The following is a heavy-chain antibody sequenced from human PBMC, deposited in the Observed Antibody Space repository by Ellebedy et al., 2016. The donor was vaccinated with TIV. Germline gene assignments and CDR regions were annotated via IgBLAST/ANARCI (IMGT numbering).Heavy chain of an antibody. CDR1: GGSISNRDYY. V-gene: IGHV4-39*07. CDR2: IYYSGSS. J-gene: IGHJ5*02. CDR3: ARDPALPRGRFDT. Sequence: MPSETLSLTCTVSGGSISNRDYYWNWIRQPPGKGLEWIGSIYYSGSSYYNPSLKSRVTVSVDTSKNPFSLNLSSVTAADTAVYYCARDPALPRGRFDTWGQGTLVTVSS.